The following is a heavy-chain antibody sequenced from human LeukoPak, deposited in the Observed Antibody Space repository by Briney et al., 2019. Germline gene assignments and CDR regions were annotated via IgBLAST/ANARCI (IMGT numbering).Heavy chain of an antibody. D-gene: IGHD2-2*02. CDR1: GYTSTGYY. CDR3: ATIPPGYDAFDI. J-gene: IGHJ3*02. Sequence: ASVTVSCKASGYTSTGYYMHGVPQAPGRGVQWMGWINPNSGGSNYAPKFQGRVTMTRDTSISTAYMQLSRLISDHTAVYYCATIPPGYDAFDIWGQGTMVTVSS. V-gene: IGHV1-2*02. CDR2: INPNSGGS.